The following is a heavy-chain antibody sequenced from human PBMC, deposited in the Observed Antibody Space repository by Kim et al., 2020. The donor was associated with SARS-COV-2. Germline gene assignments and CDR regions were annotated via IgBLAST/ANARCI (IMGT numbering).Heavy chain of an antibody. CDR1: GFTFSSYG. J-gene: IGHJ4*02. Sequence: GGSLRLSCAASGFTFSSYGMHWVRQAPGKGLEWVAVIWYDGSNKYYADSVKGRFTISRDNSKNTLYLQMNSLRAEDTAVYYCARDSHYYYDSSGQWVDWGQGTLVTVSS. D-gene: IGHD3-22*01. CDR3: ARDSHYYYDSSGQWVD. CDR2: IWYDGSNK. V-gene: IGHV3-33*01.